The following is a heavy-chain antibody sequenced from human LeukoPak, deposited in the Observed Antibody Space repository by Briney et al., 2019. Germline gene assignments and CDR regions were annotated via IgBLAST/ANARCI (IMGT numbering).Heavy chain of an antibody. CDR2: ISSSSSTI. CDR1: GFTFSSYS. J-gene: IGHJ4*02. D-gene: IGHD2-2*01. V-gene: IGHV3-48*01. CDR3: ARDSEVVVVPAATTFDY. Sequence: PGGSLRLSCAASGFTFSSYSMNWVRQAPGKGLEWVSYISSSSSTIYYADSVKGRFTISRDNAKNSLYLQMNSLRAEDTAVYYCARDSEVVVVPAATTFDYWGQGTLLTVSS.